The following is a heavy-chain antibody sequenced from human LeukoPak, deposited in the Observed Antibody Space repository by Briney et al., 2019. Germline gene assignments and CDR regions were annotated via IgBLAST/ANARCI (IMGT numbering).Heavy chain of an antibody. D-gene: IGHD3-22*01. CDR3: ARQKYYYDTSGSDDAFDI. V-gene: IGHV4-59*08. CDR2: IYYSGST. CDR1: GGSISSFY. Sequence: PSETLSLTCSVSGGSISSFYWSWIRQPPGKGLEWIGYIYYSGSTNYNPSLKSRVTISVDTSKNQFSLKLSSVTAADTAVYYCARQKYYYDTSGSDDAFDIWGQGTMVTVSS. J-gene: IGHJ3*02.